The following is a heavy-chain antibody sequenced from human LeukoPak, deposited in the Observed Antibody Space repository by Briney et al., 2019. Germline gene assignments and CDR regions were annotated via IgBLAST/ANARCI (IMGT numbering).Heavy chain of an antibody. D-gene: IGHD1-26*01. Sequence: GGSLRLSCAASGFTFSSYAIHWVRQAPGKGLEWVALISYDGSKKYYTDSVKGRFTISRDNSKNTLYLQMNSLRAEDTAVYYCARRREVLPPEGYYFDYWGQGTLVTVSS. CDR3: ARRREVLPPEGYYFDY. CDR1: GFTFSSYA. V-gene: IGHV3-30-3*01. CDR2: ISYDGSKK. J-gene: IGHJ4*02.